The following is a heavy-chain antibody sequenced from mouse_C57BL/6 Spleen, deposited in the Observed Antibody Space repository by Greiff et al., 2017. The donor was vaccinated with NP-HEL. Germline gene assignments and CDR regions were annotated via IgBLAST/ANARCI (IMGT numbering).Heavy chain of an antibody. CDR2: ISSGGSYT. D-gene: IGHD2-3*01. CDR3: ARPLYDGYYGAY. V-gene: IGHV5-6*01. Sequence: EVQVVESGGDLVKPGGSLKLSCAASGFTFSSYGMSWVRQTPDKRLEWVATISSGGSYTYYPDSVKGRFTISRDNAKNTLYLQMSSLKSEDTAMYYCARPLYDGYYGAYWGQGTLVTVSA. CDR1: GFTFSSYG. J-gene: IGHJ3*01.